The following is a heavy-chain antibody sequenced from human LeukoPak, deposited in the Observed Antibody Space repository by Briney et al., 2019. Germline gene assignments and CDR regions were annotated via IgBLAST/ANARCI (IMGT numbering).Heavy chain of an antibody. CDR3: ARDQVRGVISY. CDR2: IYYSGST. V-gene: IGHV4-61*01. Sequence: SETLSLTCTVSGGSVSSGSYYWSWLRQTPGRGLEWIGYIYYSGSTNYNPSLKSRVTISVDTSKNQFSLKLSSVTAADTAVYYCARDQVRGVISYWGQGTLVTVSS. J-gene: IGHJ4*02. D-gene: IGHD3-10*01. CDR1: GGSVSSGSYY.